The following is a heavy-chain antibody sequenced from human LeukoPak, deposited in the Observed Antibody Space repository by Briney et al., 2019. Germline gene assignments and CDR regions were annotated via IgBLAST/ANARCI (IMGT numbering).Heavy chain of an antibody. CDR1: GFTFSTYW. V-gene: IGHV3-74*01. J-gene: IGHJ1*01. CDR3: ARAGRYGDFAEYFQK. Sequence: GGSLRLSCAASGFTFSTYWMHWVRQAPGKGLVWVSRINSDGSSPNYADSVKGRFTISRDNAKNTLFLQMNSLRAEDTAVYYCARAGRYGDFAEYFQKRGQGTLVTVSP. D-gene: IGHD4-17*01. CDR2: INSDGSSP.